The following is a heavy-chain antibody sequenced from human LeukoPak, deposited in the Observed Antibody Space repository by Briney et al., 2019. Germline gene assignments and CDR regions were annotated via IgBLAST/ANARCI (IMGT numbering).Heavy chain of an antibody. CDR2: IYTSGST. CDR1: GGSIRSYY. D-gene: IGHD6-19*01. Sequence: SETLSLTCTVSGGSIRSYYWSWIRQPAGKGLEWIGRIYTSGSTNYNPSLKSRVTISVDTSKNQFSLKLSSVTAADTAVYYCARGPPWHSSGWYSYTDVNNWFDPWGQGTLVTVSS. J-gene: IGHJ5*02. CDR3: ARGPPWHSSGWYSYTDVNNWFDP. V-gene: IGHV4-4*07.